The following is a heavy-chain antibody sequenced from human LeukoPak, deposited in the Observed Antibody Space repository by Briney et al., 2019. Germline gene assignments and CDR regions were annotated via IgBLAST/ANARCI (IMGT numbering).Heavy chain of an antibody. V-gene: IGHV1-2*04. D-gene: IGHD6-19*01. CDR2: INPNSGGT. CDR3: AREGHSGAMDV. J-gene: IGHJ6*03. CDR1: GYTFTGYY. Sequence: ASVKVSCKASGYTFTGYYMHWVRQAPGQGLEWMGWINPNSGGTNYAQKVQGWVTMTRDTSISTAYMELSRLRSDDTAVYYCAREGHSGAMDVWGKGTTVTVSS.